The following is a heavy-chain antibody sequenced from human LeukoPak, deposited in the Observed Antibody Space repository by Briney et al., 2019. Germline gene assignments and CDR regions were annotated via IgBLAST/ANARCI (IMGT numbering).Heavy chain of an antibody. J-gene: IGHJ5*01. CDR3: ASSHDYYYDSSGYFYS. D-gene: IGHD3-22*01. V-gene: IGHV4-31*03. Sequence: SETLSLTCTVSGGSISSGGYYWSWIRQHPGKGLEWIGYIYYSGSTYYNPSLKSRVTISVDTSKNQFSLKLSSVTAADTAVYYCASSHDYYYDSSGYFYSWGQGTLVTVSS. CDR1: GGSISSGGYY. CDR2: IYYSGST.